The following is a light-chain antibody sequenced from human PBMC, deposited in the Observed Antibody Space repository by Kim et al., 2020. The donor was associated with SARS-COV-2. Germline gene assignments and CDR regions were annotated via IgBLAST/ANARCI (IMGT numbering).Light chain of an antibody. J-gene: IGKJ1*01. CDR3: QQSYTTWT. CDR1: QSINRS. V-gene: IGKV1-39*01. CDR2: AAS. Sequence: SASVGDRVTISGRASQSINRSLNWYQQKPGKAPKLLIYAASNLQSGVPSRFSGSGSGTDFTLTISSLQPEDFATYYCQQSYTTWTFGQGTKVDIK.